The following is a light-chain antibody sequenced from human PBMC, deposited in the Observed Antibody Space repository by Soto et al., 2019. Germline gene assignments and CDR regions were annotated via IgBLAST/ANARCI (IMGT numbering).Light chain of an antibody. V-gene: IGLV1-44*01. CDR1: SSNIGSNT. CDR2: SNN. J-gene: IGLJ1*01. Sequence: LTQPPSASGTPGQRVTISCSGSSSNIGSNTVNWYQQLPGTAPKLLIYSNNQRPSGVPDRFSGSKSGTSASLAISGLQSEDEADYYCAAWDDSLNGFYVFGTGTKVTVL. CDR3: AAWDDSLNGFYV.